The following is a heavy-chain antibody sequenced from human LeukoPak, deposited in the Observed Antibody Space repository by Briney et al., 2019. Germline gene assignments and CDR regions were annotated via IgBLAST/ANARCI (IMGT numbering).Heavy chain of an antibody. CDR2: ISYDGSNK. J-gene: IGHJ4*02. CDR3: ANTHCDSSPIVWNF. V-gene: IGHV3-30*18. D-gene: IGHD6-6*01. Sequence: GGSLRLSCAASGFTFSSYSMNWVRQAPGKGLEWVAVISYDGSNKYYADSVKGRFTISRDNSKNTLYLQMNSLRGEDTAVYYCANTHCDSSPIVWNFWGQGTLVTVSS. CDR1: GFTFSSYS.